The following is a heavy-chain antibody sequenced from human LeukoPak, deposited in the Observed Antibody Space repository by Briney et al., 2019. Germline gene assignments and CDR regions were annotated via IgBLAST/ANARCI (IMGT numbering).Heavy chain of an antibody. CDR3: AREYILTAYYGDY. Sequence: ASVKVSCKASGYTFTGYYTHWVRQAPGQGLEWMGWINPKSGGANYAQKFQGRVTMTWDTSISTAYMELSRLRSDDTAVYYCAREYILTAYYGDYWGQGTLVTVSS. D-gene: IGHD3-9*01. CDR1: GYTFTGYY. CDR2: INPKSGGA. J-gene: IGHJ4*02. V-gene: IGHV1-2*02.